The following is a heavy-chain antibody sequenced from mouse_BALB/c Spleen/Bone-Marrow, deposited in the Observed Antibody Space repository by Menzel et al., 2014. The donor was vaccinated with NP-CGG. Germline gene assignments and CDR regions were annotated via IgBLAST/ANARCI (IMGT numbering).Heavy chain of an antibody. Sequence: EVQVVESGGTLVKPGGSLKLSCAASGFTFSTYAMSWVRQTPEKRLEWVRTISSGGSYTYYPDSVKGRFTISRDNAKNTLYLQMSRLRSEDTAMYYCARQDSYALDSWGQGISVTVSS. V-gene: IGHV5-9-3*01. CDR1: GFTFSTYA. CDR2: ISSGGSYT. J-gene: IGHJ4*01. CDR3: ARQDSYALDS.